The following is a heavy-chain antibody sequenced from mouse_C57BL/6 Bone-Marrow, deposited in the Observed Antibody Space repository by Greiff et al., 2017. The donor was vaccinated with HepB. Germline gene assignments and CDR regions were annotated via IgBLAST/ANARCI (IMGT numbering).Heavy chain of an antibody. CDR3: AEGLRLYWYFDV. CDR1: GYTFTGYW. V-gene: IGHV1-9*01. J-gene: IGHJ1*03. CDR2: ILPGNGST. D-gene: IGHD2-4*01. Sequence: VQLQESGAELMKPGASVKLSCKATGYTFTGYWIEWVKQRPGHGLEWIGEILPGNGSTNYNEKFKGKATFTADTSSNTAYMQLSSLTTEDSAIYYCAEGLRLYWYFDVWGTGTTVTVSS.